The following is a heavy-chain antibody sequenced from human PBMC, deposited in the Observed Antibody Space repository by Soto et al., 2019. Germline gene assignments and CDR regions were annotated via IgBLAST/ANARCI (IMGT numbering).Heavy chain of an antibody. CDR3: AKGGNYYFES. V-gene: IGHV4-4*07. D-gene: IGHD1-7*01. CDR1: GASISNFY. Sequence: PSETLSLTCSFSGASISNFYWSWIRHSAGKGLEWIGRLYTRGTTDYNPSLKSRVTMSIDTSKNRVSLSLTSVTAADTAVYYCAKGGNYYFESWGQGIVVNVSS. J-gene: IGHJ4*02. CDR2: LYTRGTT.